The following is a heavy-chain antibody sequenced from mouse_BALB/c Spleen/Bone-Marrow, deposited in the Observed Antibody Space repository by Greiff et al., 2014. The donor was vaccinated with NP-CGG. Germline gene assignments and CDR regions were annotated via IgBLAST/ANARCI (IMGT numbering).Heavy chain of an antibody. CDR1: GYAFSSSW. Sequence: VQLQESGPELVKPGASVKISCKASGYAFSSSWMNWLKQRPGQGLEWIGRIYPGDGDTNYNGKFKAKATLTADKSSSTAYMQLSSLTSVDSAVYFCARRDYGSSYGWFAYWGQGTLVTVFA. CDR3: ARRDYGSSYGWFAY. V-gene: IGHV1-82*01. CDR2: IYPGDGDT. D-gene: IGHD1-1*01. J-gene: IGHJ3*01.